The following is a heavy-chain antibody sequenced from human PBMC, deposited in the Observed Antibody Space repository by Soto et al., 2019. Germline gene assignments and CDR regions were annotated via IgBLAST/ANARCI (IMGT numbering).Heavy chain of an antibody. CDR2: ISNSGST. Sequence: SETLSLTCTVSGGSVTSDEDYWTWIRQSPGKGLEWIGYISNSGSTGYNPSLKTRLSMSVDRSKNQFTLRLTSVTAADTAVYFCATESGSTYGYFDHWGQGTQVNVS. J-gene: IGHJ4*02. CDR3: ATESGSTYGYFDH. V-gene: IGHV4-30-4*01. D-gene: IGHD5-18*01. CDR1: GGSVTSDEDY.